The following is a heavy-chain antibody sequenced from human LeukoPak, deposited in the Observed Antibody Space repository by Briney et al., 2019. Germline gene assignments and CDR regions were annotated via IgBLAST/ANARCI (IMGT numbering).Heavy chain of an antibody. Sequence: PSETLSLTCTVSGGSISSYYWSWIRQPPGKGLEWIGYIYDSGSTNYNPSLKSRVTISVDTSKKQFSLRLNAVTAADTAVFYCASLRVPGYFDYWGQGTLVTVSS. CDR1: GGSISSYY. CDR2: IYDSGST. CDR3: ASLRVPGYFDY. V-gene: IGHV4-59*12. D-gene: IGHD3-16*01. J-gene: IGHJ4*03.